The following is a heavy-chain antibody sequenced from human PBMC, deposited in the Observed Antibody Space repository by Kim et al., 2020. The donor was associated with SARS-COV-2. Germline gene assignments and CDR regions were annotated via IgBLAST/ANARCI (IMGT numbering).Heavy chain of an antibody. CDR1: GFTFSSYG. CDR3: AKDGRVLGLEPGVY. CDR2: ISYDGSNK. D-gene: IGHD3-10*01. V-gene: IGHV3-30*18. J-gene: IGHJ4*02. Sequence: GGSLRLSCAASGFTFSSYGMHWVRQAPGKGLEWVAVISYDGSNKYYADSVKGRFTISRDNSKNTLYLQMNSLRAEDTAVYYCAKDGRVLGLEPGVYWGQGTLVTVSS.